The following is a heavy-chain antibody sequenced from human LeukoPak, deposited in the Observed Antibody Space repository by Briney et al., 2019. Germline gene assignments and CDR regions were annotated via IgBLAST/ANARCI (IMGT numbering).Heavy chain of an antibody. D-gene: IGHD6-25*01. J-gene: IGHJ4*02. Sequence: ASVKVSCKAPGNTFAGHNIHWMRQAPGQGLELMGWINPDRGGTDYARQFQGRVTMTSDASIRTAYMELSSLVSEDSAVYFCAISIQAAAIPAFDYWGQGTLVTVSS. CDR1: GNTFAGHN. CDR2: INPDRGGT. CDR3: AISIQAAAIPAFDY. V-gene: IGHV1-2*02.